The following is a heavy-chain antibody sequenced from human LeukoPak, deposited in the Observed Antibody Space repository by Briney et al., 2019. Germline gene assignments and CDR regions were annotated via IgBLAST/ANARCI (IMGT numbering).Heavy chain of an antibody. J-gene: IGHJ4*02. CDR3: ARGPPDNWNSFDY. D-gene: IGHD1/OR15-1a*01. V-gene: IGHV4-59*01. Sequence: SETLSLTCTVSDGAIAGYSWSWIRQAPGKGLEWIGYIYYSGDTNYNPSLQSRVTVSVDTSKNQFSLKLTSVSAADTAVYYCARGPPDNWNSFDYWGQGTLVTVSS. CDR2: IYYSGDT. CDR1: DGAIAGYS.